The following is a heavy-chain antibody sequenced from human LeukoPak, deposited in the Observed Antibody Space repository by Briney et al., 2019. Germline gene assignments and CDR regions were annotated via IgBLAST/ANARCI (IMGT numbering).Heavy chain of an antibody. D-gene: IGHD4-17*01. Sequence: SETLSLTCTVSGGSVSSGDYYWSWIRQPPGKGLEWIGYIYYSGSTNYNPSLKSRVTISVDTSKNQFSLKLSSVTAADTAVYYCARSGYGDYRYWGQGTLVTVSS. CDR1: GGSVSSGDYY. CDR3: ARSGYGDYRY. V-gene: IGHV4-61*08. CDR2: IYYSGST. J-gene: IGHJ4*02.